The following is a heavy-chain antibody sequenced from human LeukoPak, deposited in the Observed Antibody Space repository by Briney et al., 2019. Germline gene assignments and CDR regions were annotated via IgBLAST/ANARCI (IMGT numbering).Heavy chain of an antibody. V-gene: IGHV3-30*14. J-gene: IGHJ6*03. CDR2: ISYDGSNK. Sequence: PGGSLRLSCAASGFTFSSYAMHWVRQAPGKGLEWVTVISYDGSNKYYADSVKGRFTISRDNSKNTLYLQMNSLRPEDTAVYYCARTYYSNYPYYYYMDAWGKGTTVTVSS. CDR1: GFTFSSYA. CDR3: ARTYYSNYPYYYYMDA. D-gene: IGHD4-11*01.